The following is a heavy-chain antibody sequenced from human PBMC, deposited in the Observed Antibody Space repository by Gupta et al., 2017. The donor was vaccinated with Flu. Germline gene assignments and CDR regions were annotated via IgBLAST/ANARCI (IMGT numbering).Heavy chain of an antibody. CDR2: ISGSGGST. J-gene: IGHJ4*02. CDR3: AILTITIFGNDY. CDR1: GFPFSSYD. D-gene: IGHD3-3*01. Sequence: EVQLLESGGGLVQPGGSLRLSCAASGFPFSSYDMGWVRQAPGKGLEWVSAISGSGGSTYYADSVKGRFSISRDNSKNTLYLQMNSLRAEDTAVYYCAILTITIFGNDYWGQGTLVTVSS. V-gene: IGHV3-23*01.